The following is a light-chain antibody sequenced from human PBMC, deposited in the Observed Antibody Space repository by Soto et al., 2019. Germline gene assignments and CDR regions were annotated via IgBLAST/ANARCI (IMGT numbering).Light chain of an antibody. V-gene: IGLV4-69*01. CDR3: QTWGNGFVV. Sequence: QSVLTQSPSASASLGASVKLTCTLSSGHSSRAIAWHQQQPEKGPRYLMKLNSDGSHSKGDGIPDRFSGSSSGAERYLTIASLQSEDEAAYYCQTWGNGFVVFCGGTQLTVL. J-gene: IGLJ2*01. CDR1: SGHSSRA. CDR2: LNSDGSH.